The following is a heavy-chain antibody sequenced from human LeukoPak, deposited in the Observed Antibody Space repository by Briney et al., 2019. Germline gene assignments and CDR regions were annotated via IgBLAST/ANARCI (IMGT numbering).Heavy chain of an antibody. Sequence: GGSLRLSCAASGFTFSSYSVNWVRQAPGKGLEWVSHITASGTAMFYADSVKGRFTISRDNAKNSLYLQMNSLRDEDTAVYYCASSGSYRFDYWGQGTLVTVSS. CDR1: GFTFSSYS. J-gene: IGHJ4*02. CDR2: ITASGTAM. V-gene: IGHV3-48*02. CDR3: ASSGSYRFDY. D-gene: IGHD1-26*01.